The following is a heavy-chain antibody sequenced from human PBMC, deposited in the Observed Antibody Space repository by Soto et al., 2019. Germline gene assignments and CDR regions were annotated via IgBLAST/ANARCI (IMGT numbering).Heavy chain of an antibody. J-gene: IGHJ6*02. CDR2: ISYDGSNK. V-gene: IGHV3-30*14. CDR3: ARDLALNYDFWSGYYLLGGMDV. D-gene: IGHD3-3*01. Sequence: GGSLRLSCAASGFTFSSYAMHWVRQAPGKGLKWVAVISYDGSNKYYADSVKGRFTISRDNSKNTLYLQMNSLRAEDTAVYYCARDLALNYDFWSGYYLLGGMDVWGQGTTVTVSS. CDR1: GFTFSSYA.